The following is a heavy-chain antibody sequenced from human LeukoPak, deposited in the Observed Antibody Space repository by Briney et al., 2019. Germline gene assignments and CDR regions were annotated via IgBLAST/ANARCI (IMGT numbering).Heavy chain of an antibody. CDR1: GGSFSGYY. CDR2: INHSGST. CDR3: AREVIAAAGNTPWDYYYCYMDV. D-gene: IGHD6-13*01. V-gene: IGHV4-34*01. J-gene: IGHJ6*03. Sequence: SETLSLTCAVYGGSFSGYYWSWIRQPPGKGLERIGEINHSGSTNYNPSHKSRVTISVDTSKNHFSLKLSSVTAADTAVYYCAREVIAAAGNTPWDYYYCYMDVWGKGATVTVSS.